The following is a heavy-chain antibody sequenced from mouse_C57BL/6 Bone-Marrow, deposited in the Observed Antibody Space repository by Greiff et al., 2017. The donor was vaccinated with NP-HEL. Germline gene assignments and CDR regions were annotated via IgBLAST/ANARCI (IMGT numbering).Heavy chain of an antibody. V-gene: IGHV2-2*01. D-gene: IGHD1-1*01. CDR1: GFSLTSYG. Sequence: VQLQQSGPGLVQPSQSLSITCTVSGFSLTSYGVHWVRQSPGKGLEWLGVIWSGGSTDYNAAFLSRLSIRKDNSKSQVFFKMNSVQADDTAIYYCARGVITTVVARGYFDVGGTGTTVTVS. CDR3: ARGVITTVVARGYFDV. J-gene: IGHJ1*03. CDR2: IWSGGST.